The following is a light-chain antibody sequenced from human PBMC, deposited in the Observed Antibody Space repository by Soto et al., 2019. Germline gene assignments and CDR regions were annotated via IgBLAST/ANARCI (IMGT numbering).Light chain of an antibody. J-gene: IGLJ3*02. Sequence: QSVLTQPPSASGTPGQRVTISCSGSSSNIGSNTVNWYQQLPGTAPKLLIRSNNERPSGVPDRFSGSKSGTSASLAISGLQSEDEVDYYCAAWDDSLNGWVFGGGTKLTVL. V-gene: IGLV1-44*01. CDR1: SSNIGSNT. CDR3: AAWDDSLNGWV. CDR2: SNN.